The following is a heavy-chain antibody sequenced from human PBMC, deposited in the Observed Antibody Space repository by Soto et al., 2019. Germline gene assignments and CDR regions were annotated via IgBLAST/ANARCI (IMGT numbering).Heavy chain of an antibody. CDR3: ARDYYKYYDSSGYYRSPAY. J-gene: IGHJ4*02. CDR2: INPSGGSS. D-gene: IGHD3-22*01. Sequence: ASVKVSCKASGYTFTSYYMHWVRQAPGQGLEWMGIINPSGGSSSYAQKFQGRVTMTRDTSTSTVYMELSSLRAEDAAVYYCARDYYKYYDSSGYYRSPAYWGQGTLVTVSS. CDR1: GYTFTSYY. V-gene: IGHV1-46*01.